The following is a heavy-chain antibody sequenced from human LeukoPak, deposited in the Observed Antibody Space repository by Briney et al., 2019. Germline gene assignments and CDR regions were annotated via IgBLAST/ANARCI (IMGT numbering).Heavy chain of an antibody. D-gene: IGHD6-19*01. CDR1: GFGFGYYA. CDR2: IRSRAYGGTT. CDR3: TRRGGWYSDC. V-gene: IGHV3-49*04. Sequence: GGSLRLSCTASGFGFGYYAMSWVRQAPGKGLEWVGFIRSRAYGGTTDFAASVQGRFTISRDDSKSIAYLQMNSLKIEDTAVYYCTRRGGWYSDCWGQGTLVTVSS. J-gene: IGHJ4*02.